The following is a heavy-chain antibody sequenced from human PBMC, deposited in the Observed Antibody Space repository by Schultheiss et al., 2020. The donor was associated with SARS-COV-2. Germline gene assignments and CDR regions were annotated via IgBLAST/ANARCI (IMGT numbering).Heavy chain of an antibody. J-gene: IGHJ6*02. CDR2: ISYDGSNK. D-gene: IGHD6-19*01. V-gene: IGHV3-30-3*01. Sequence: GGSLRLSCAASGFTFSSYAMHWVRQAPGKGLEWVAVISYDGSNKYYADSVKGRFTISRDNSKNTLYLQMNSLRAEDTAVYYCARVYSSGWYYYYGMDVWGQGTTVTVSS. CDR3: ARVYSSGWYYYYGMDV. CDR1: GFTFSSYA.